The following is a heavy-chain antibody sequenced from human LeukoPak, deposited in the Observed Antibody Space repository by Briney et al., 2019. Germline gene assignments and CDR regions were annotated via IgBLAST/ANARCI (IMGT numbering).Heavy chain of an antibody. V-gene: IGHV3-7*01. Sequence: GGSLRLSCAASGFTFSNYWMTWVRQAPGKGLEWVAHINQDGSKEYYMDSVKARFTISRDNAKNSLSLQMNSLRAEDTAVYYCVRYGGVSGSDLLDYWGQGTLVTVSS. D-gene: IGHD5-12*01. CDR3: VRYGGVSGSDLLDY. CDR2: INQDGSKE. CDR1: GFTFSNYW. J-gene: IGHJ4*02.